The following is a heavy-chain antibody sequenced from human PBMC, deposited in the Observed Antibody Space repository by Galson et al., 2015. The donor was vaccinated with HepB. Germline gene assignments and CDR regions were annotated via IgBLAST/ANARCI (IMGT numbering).Heavy chain of an antibody. D-gene: IGHD1-26*01. Sequence: SVKVSCKASGYTFTSYAMHWVRQAPGQRLEWMGWINAGNGNTKYSQKFQGRVTITRDTSASTAYMELSRLRSEDTAGYYCARGGYSGSFNWFDPWGQGTLVTFSS. J-gene: IGHJ5*02. CDR3: ARGGYSGSFNWFDP. CDR1: GYTFTSYA. V-gene: IGHV1-3*01. CDR2: INAGNGNT.